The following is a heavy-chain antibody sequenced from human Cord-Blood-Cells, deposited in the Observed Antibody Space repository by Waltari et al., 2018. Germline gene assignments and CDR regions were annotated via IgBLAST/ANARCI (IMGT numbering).Heavy chain of an antibody. V-gene: IGHV1-2*04. CDR2: INPNSGGT. CDR1: GYTFTGYY. CDR3: ARSESSSWYAFDI. J-gene: IGHJ3*02. D-gene: IGHD6-13*01. Sequence: QVQLVQSGAEVKKPGASVKVSCKASGYTFTGYYMHCVRQAPGQGVEWMGWINPNSGGTNYAQKFQGWVTMTRDTSISTAYMELSRLRSDDTAVYYCARSESSSWYAFDIWGQGTMVTVSS.